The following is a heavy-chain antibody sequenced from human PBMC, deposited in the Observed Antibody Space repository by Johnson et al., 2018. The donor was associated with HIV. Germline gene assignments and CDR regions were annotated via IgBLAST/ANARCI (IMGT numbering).Heavy chain of an antibody. Sequence: QVQLVESGGGLVKPGGSLRLSCAASGFTFSDYYMSWIRQAPGKGLAWVAVISYDGSNKYYADSVKGRFTISRDNSKNTLYLQMNSLRAEDTAVYYCAKDPRHGGDAFDIWGQGTMVTVSS. D-gene: IGHD3-10*01. CDR2: ISYDGSNK. CDR3: AKDPRHGGDAFDI. CDR1: GFTFSDYY. V-gene: IGHV3-30*18. J-gene: IGHJ3*02.